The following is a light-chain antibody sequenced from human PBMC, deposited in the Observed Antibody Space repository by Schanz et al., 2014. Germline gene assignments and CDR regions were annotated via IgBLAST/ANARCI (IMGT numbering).Light chain of an antibody. Sequence: QSALTQPASVSGAPGQSITISCTGTSSDVGAYNYVSWYQQHPGKAPKLMIYDVTYRPSGVSNRFSGSKSGNTASLTVSGLQAEDEADYYCSSYAGSTYVFGTGTKVTVL. CDR3: SSYAGSTYV. V-gene: IGLV2-14*03. J-gene: IGLJ1*01. CDR1: SSDVGAYNY. CDR2: DVT.